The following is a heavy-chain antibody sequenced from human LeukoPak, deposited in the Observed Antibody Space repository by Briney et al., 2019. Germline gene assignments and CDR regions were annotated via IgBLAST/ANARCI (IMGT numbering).Heavy chain of an antibody. CDR2: ISSGSSFM. Sequence: WGSLRLSGAASGFTFSRYSMNWVRQVPGKGLECVSSISSGSSFMYYADSVKGRFTISRDNAKNSLYLQMNSLRAKDTALYYCARDYYDSSGSRWFDPWGQGTLVTVSS. CDR3: ARDYYDSSGSRWFDP. CDR1: GFTFSRYS. D-gene: IGHD3-22*01. V-gene: IGHV3-21*01. J-gene: IGHJ5*02.